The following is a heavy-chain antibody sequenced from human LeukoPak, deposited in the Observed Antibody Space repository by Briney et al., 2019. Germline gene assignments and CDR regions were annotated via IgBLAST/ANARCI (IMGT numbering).Heavy chain of an antibody. CDR3: ARSEINDYMNY. J-gene: IGHJ4*02. D-gene: IGHD4-11*01. Sequence: SETLSLTCTVSGYSISSGHYWGWIRQPPGKGLEWIGSIYRSGNTFYNPSLKSRVTISVDTSKNQFSLKMTSVTAADTAFYFCARSEINDYMNYWGQGMPVTVSS. V-gene: IGHV4-38-2*02. CDR1: GYSISSGHY. CDR2: IYRSGNT.